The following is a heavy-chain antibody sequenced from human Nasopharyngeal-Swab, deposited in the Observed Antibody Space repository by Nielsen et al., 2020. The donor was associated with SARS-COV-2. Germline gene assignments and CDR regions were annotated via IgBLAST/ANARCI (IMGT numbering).Heavy chain of an antibody. CDR2: INHSGST. V-gene: IGHV4-34*01. CDR3: ARATTVTRAAIDY. Sequence: WIRQPPGKGLEWIGEINHSGSTNYNPSLKSRVTISVDTSKNQFSLKLSSVTAADTAVYYCARATTVTRAAIDYWGQGTLVTV. D-gene: IGHD4-17*01. J-gene: IGHJ4*02.